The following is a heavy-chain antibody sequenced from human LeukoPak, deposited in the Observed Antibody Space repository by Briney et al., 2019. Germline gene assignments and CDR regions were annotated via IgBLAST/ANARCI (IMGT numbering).Heavy chain of an antibody. D-gene: IGHD1-26*01. V-gene: IGHV3-21*01. Sequence: GGSLRLSCAASGFTFSSYSMNWVRQAPGKGLEWVSSISSSSSYIYYADSVKGRFTISRDNAKNSLYLQMNSLRAEDTAVYYCARDHSGSYYGPTFDYWGQGTLVTVSS. CDR1: GFTFSSYS. CDR3: ARDHSGSYYGPTFDY. CDR2: ISSSSSYI. J-gene: IGHJ4*02.